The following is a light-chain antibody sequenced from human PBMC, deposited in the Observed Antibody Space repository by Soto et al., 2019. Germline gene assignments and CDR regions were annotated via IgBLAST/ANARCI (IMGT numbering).Light chain of an antibody. CDR2: AAS. J-gene: IGKJ4*01. CDR3: QKYNCVPLT. Sequence: DIQMTQSPSSLSASVGDRVTIACRASQGIRNYLAWYQQKPGKVPKLLIYAASTLHSGVPSRFSGSGSGTDFTHTISCLQAEDVATYYCQKYNCVPLTFGGGTKVEIK. V-gene: IGKV1-27*01. CDR1: QGIRNY.